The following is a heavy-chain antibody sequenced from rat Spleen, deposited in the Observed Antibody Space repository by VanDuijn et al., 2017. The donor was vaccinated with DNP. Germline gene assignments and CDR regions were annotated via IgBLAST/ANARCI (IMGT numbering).Heavy chain of an antibody. Sequence: EVQLVESGGGLVQPGRSMKLSCAASGFTFSSFPMAWVRQAPTKGLEWVATISTSGGSTYYRDSVKGRFTISRDNAKSTLYLQMNSLRSEDTATYYCTREDTGEDYFDYWGQGVMVTVSS. CDR2: ISTSGGST. V-gene: IGHV5-46*01. D-gene: IGHD4-2*01. CDR1: GFTFSSFP. CDR3: TREDTGEDYFDY. J-gene: IGHJ2*01.